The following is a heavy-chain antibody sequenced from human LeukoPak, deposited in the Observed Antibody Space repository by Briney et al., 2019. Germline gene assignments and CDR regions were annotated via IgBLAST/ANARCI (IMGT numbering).Heavy chain of an antibody. V-gene: IGHV3-30*02. CDR1: GFTFSSYG. CDR3: AKEAQTLWFGELYYFDY. CDR2: IRYDGSNK. Sequence: GGSLRLSCAASGFTFSSYGMHWVRQAPGKGLEWVAFIRYDGSNKYYADSVKGRFTISRDNSKNTLYLQMNSLRAEDTAVYYCAKEAQTLWFGELYYFDYWGQGTLVTVSS. J-gene: IGHJ4*02. D-gene: IGHD3-10*01.